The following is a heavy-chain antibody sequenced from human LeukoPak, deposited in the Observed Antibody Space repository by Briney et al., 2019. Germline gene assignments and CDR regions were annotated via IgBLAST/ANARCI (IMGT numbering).Heavy chain of an antibody. V-gene: IGHV1-8*01. CDR1: GYTFTSYD. CDR3: ARGAKYCSSTSCYRWDYFDY. J-gene: IGHJ4*02. D-gene: IGHD2-2*02. Sequence: ASVKVSCKASGYTFTSYDINWVRQATGQGLEWMGWMNPNSGNTGYAQKFQGRVTMTRNTSISTAYMELSSLRSEDTAVYYCARGAKYCSSTSCYRWDYFDYWGQGTLVTVSS. CDR2: MNPNSGNT.